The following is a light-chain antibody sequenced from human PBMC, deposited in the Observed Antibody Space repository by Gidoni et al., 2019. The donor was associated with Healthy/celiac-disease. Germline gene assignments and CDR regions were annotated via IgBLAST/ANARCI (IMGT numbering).Light chain of an antibody. CDR1: SGSIASNY. J-gene: IGLJ2*01. CDR3: QSYDSSNQV. CDR2: EDN. V-gene: IGLV6-57*01. Sequence: NFMLTQPHSVSESPGKTVTISCTRSSGSIASNYVQWYQQRPGSSPTTVIYEDNQRPSGVPDRFSGSIGSSSNSASLTISGLKTEDEADYYCQSYDSSNQVFGGGTKLTVL.